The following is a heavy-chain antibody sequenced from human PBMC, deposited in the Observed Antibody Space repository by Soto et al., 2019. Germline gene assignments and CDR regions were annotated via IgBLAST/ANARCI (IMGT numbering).Heavy chain of an antibody. CDR2: IIPIFGTA. V-gene: IGHV1-69*06. Sequence: GASVKVSCKASGGTFSNYVISWVQQAPAQGLEWMGVIIPIFGTANYARKFQGKVTISADKSTSTAYMELSSLRSEDTAVYYCASPGGRILTGYYLDYYYYGMDVWGQGTTVTVAS. CDR3: ASPGGRILTGYYLDYYYYGMDV. D-gene: IGHD3-9*01. J-gene: IGHJ6*01. CDR1: GGTFSNYV.